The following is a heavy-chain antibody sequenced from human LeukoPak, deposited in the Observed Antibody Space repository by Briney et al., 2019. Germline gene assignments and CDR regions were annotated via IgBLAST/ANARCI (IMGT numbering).Heavy chain of an antibody. CDR2: ISGSGGST. D-gene: IGHD3-10*01. J-gene: IGHJ3*02. Sequence: PGGSLRLSCAASGFTFSSYGMSWVRQAPGKGLEWVSAISGSGGSTYYADSVKGRFTISRDNSKNTLYLQMNSLRAEDTAVYYCAKGLVEVRGVISDAFDIWGQGTMVTVSS. CDR1: GFTFSSYG. V-gene: IGHV3-23*01. CDR3: AKGLVEVRGVISDAFDI.